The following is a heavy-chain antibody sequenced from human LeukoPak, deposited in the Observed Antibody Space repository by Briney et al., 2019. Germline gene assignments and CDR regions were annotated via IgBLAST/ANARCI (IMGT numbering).Heavy chain of an antibody. D-gene: IGHD3-10*01. V-gene: IGHV4-59*11. Sequence: SETLSLTCTVSGGSISSHYWSWIRQPPGKGLEWFGYIYYSGSTNYNPSLKSRVTISVDTSKNQFSLKLSSVTAADTAVYYCATDGSGSRYYYYMDVWGKGTTATVSS. CDR3: ATDGSGSRYYYYMDV. CDR2: IYYSGST. CDR1: GGSISSHY. J-gene: IGHJ6*03.